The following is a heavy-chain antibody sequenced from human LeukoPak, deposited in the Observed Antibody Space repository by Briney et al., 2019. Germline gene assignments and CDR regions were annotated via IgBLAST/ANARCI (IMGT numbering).Heavy chain of an antibody. CDR2: IHYSGSP. CDR3: ARHEGYSKTLLVY. V-gene: IGHV4-39*01. J-gene: IGHJ4*02. D-gene: IGHD5-18*01. CDR1: GGSTSSTNDY. Sequence: SETLSLTCTVSGGSTSSTNDYWGWIRQPPGKGLEWIASIHYSGSPYYNPSLKSRVTISVDTSKNQFSLRLSSVTAADTAVYYCARHEGYSKTLLVYWGQGTLVTVSS.